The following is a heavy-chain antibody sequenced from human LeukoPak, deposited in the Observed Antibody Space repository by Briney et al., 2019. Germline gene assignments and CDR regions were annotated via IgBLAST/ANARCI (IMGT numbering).Heavy chain of an antibody. J-gene: IGHJ4*02. CDR3: ARDVGAVAGYNFDY. CDR1: GYTFASYG. V-gene: IGHV1-18*01. CDR2: ISAYNGNT. D-gene: IGHD6-19*01. Sequence: ASVKVSCKASGYTFASYGISWVRQAPGQGREWMGWISAYNGNTNYAQKLQGRVTMTTDTSTSTAYMELRSLRSDDTAVYYCARDVGAVAGYNFDYWGRGTLVTVSS.